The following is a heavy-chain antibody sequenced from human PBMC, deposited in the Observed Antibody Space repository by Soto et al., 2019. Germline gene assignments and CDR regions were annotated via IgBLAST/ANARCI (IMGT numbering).Heavy chain of an antibody. J-gene: IGHJ4*02. CDR3: ARQGDIFYYFDY. Sequence: GGSLRLSWAASGFTFSSYSMNWVRQAPGKGLEWVSSISSSSSYIYYADSVKGRFTISRDNAKNSLYLQMNSLRAEDTAVYYCARQGDIFYYFDYWGQGTLVTVSS. V-gene: IGHV3-21*01. D-gene: IGHD2-21*01. CDR1: GFTFSSYS. CDR2: ISSSSSYI.